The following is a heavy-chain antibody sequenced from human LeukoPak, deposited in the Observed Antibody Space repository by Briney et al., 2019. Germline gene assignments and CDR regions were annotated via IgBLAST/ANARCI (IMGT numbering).Heavy chain of an antibody. CDR1: GFTFSSYE. CDR2: ISSSGNTI. J-gene: IGHJ3*02. CDR3: ARGLDNYGYSANI. D-gene: IGHD5-18*01. Sequence: GGSLRLSCAASGFTFSSYEMNWVRQAPGKGLEWVSYISSSGNTIHYADSVKGRFTISRDNAKNSLYLQMKSLRAEDTAVYYCARGLDNYGYSANIWGQGTMVTVSS. V-gene: IGHV3-48*03.